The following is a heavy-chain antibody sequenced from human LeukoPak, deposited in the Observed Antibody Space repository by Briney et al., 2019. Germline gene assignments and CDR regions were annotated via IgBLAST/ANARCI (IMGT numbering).Heavy chain of an antibody. CDR1: GFTFNTYA. Sequence: GKSLRLSCVAFGFTFNTYAMHWVRQAPGKGLEWVAVISYDEITKYYGDSVKGRFTISRDNSQNTVDLQMNSLRAEDAAVYYCARSSRDSSGYFFDYWGQGSLVTVSS. J-gene: IGHJ4*02. CDR2: ISYDEITK. D-gene: IGHD3-22*01. V-gene: IGHV3-33*01. CDR3: ARSSRDSSGYFFDY.